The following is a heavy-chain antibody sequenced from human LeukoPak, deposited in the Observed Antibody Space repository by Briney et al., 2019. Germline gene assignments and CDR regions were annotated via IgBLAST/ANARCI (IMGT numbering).Heavy chain of an antibody. Sequence: GGSLILSCGAAAFSFSSYCMRWVRPPPGKGGEWVASISSSGGSKNCAASVKGRFTISRDTSKNTLYLQITSLRAEDTAVYSCANARTGYSSGCLEHWGQGTLVTVSS. CDR3: ANARTGYSSGCLEH. D-gene: IGHD6-19*01. V-gene: IGHV3-23*01. CDR2: ISSSGGSK. J-gene: IGHJ5*02. CDR1: AFSFSSYC.